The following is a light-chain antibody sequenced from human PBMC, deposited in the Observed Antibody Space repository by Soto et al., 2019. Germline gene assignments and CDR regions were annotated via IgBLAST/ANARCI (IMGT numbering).Light chain of an antibody. CDR1: SSDVGSYNR. CDR3: NSYTGSSTYV. Sequence: QSALTQPPSVSGSPGQSVAISCTGTSSDVGSYNRVSWYQQPPGAAPELMIYEVSNRPSGVPDRFSGSKSGNTASLTISGLQAEDEADYYCNSYTGSSTYVFGTGTKVTVL. CDR2: EVS. J-gene: IGLJ1*01. V-gene: IGLV2-18*02.